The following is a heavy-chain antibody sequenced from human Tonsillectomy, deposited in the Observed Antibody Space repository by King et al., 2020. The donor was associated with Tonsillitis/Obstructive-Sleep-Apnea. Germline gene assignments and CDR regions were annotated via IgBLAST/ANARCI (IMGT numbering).Heavy chain of an antibody. V-gene: IGHV3-74*01. CDR2: INSDGSSA. Sequence: VQLVESGGGLVQPGGSLRLSCAASGFTFSSYWMHWVRQAPGKGLVWVSRINSDGSSASYADSVKGRFTISRDNAKNTLYLHMNSLRAEETAVYYCARVRNVIAAAGHLDYWGQGTLVTVSS. D-gene: IGHD6-25*01. CDR1: GFTFSSYW. CDR3: ARVRNVIAAAGHLDY. J-gene: IGHJ4*02.